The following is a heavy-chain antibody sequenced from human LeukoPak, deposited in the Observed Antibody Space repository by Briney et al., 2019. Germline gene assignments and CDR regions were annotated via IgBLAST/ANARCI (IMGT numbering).Heavy chain of an antibody. D-gene: IGHD3-22*01. CDR3: AKGEVGLLLDY. CDR1: GFTFSSYG. CDR2: ISYDGSNK. J-gene: IGHJ4*02. Sequence: GGSLRLSCAAPGFTFSSYGMHWVRQAPGKGLEWVAVISYDGSNKYYADSVKGRFTISRDNSKNTLYLQMNSLRAEDTAVYYCAKGEVGLLLDYWGQGTLVTVSS. V-gene: IGHV3-30*18.